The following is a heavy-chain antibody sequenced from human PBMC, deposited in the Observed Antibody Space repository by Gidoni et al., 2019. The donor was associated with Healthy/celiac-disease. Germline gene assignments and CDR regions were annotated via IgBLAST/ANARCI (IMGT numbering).Heavy chain of an antibody. V-gene: IGHV3-53*01. CDR1: GFTVSSNY. CDR3: ARDLYGSGSYYPYYFDY. CDR2: IYSGGST. Sequence: EVQLVESGGGLIQPGGSLRLSCAASGFTVSSNYMSWVRQAPGKGLVWVSVIYSGGSTYYADSVKGRFTISRDNSKNTLYLQMNSLRAEDTAVYYCARDLYGSGSYYPYYFDYWGQGTLVTVSS. D-gene: IGHD3-10*01. J-gene: IGHJ4*02.